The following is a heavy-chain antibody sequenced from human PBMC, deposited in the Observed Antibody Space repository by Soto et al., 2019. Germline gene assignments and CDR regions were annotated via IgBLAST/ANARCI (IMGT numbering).Heavy chain of an antibody. J-gene: IGHJ6*02. Sequence: EVQLVESGGGLVQPGRSLRLSCAASGFTFDDYAMHWVRQAPGKGLGWVSGISWNSGSIGYADSVKGRFTISRDNAKNSLYLQMNSLRAEDTALYYCAKGLGAGYYYYYGMDVWGQGTTVTASS. CDR3: AKGLGAGYYYYYGMDV. V-gene: IGHV3-9*01. D-gene: IGHD3-16*01. CDR1: GFTFDDYA. CDR2: ISWNSGSI.